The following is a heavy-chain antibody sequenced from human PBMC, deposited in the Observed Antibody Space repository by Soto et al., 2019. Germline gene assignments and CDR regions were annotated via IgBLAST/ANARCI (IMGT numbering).Heavy chain of an antibody. Sequence: SVKVSCKASAYTFTSYGINWVRQTTGQGLEWMGGMNPNSGNTGYAQKFQGRVTMTRNTSISTAYMELSSLRSEDTAVYYCAAGEYYYDSSGYGGPYYYYGMDVWGQRTTVTVS. CDR3: AAGEYYYDSSGYGGPYYYYGMDV. J-gene: IGHJ6*02. CDR1: AYTFTSYG. V-gene: IGHV1-8*01. D-gene: IGHD3-22*01. CDR2: MNPNSGNT.